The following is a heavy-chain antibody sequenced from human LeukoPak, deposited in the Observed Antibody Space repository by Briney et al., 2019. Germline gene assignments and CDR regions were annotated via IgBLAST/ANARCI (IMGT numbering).Heavy chain of an antibody. D-gene: IGHD6-13*01. CDR1: GFTFSSYE. Sequence: GGSLRLSCAASGFTFSSYEMNWVRQAPGKGLEWVSYISSSGSTIYYADSVKGRFTTSRDNSEKTLSLQMNSLRAEDTAIYYCAKDSRTTYDSSWLYYFDSWGQGTLVTVSS. CDR3: AKDSRTTYDSSWLYYFDS. V-gene: IGHV3-48*03. CDR2: ISSSGSTI. J-gene: IGHJ4*02.